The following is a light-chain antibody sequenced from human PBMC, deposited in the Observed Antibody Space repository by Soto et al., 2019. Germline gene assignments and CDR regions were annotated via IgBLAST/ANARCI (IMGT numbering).Light chain of an antibody. V-gene: IGLV2-23*02. Sequence: QSALTQPASVSGSPGQSITISCTGTSSDVGGYNYVSWYQQHPGKAPKLMIYEVSNRPSGVSNRFSGSKSGNMASLAISGLQAEDEADYYCCSYAGSSTWVFGTATKLTVL. J-gene: IGLJ1*01. CDR2: EVS. CDR1: SSDVGGYNY. CDR3: CSYAGSSTWV.